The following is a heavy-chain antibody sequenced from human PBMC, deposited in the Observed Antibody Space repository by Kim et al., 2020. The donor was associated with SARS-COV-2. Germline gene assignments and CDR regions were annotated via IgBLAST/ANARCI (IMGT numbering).Heavy chain of an antibody. D-gene: IGHD6-13*01. V-gene: IGHV6-1*01. CDR3: ARDSRSSLED. Sequence: SQTLSLTRAISGDSVSNNSVAWNWIRQSPSRGLEWLGRTYYRSKWYNDYAVSVKSRITINPDTSKNQFSLQLNSVTPEDTALYFCARDSRSSLEDWGQGTLVTVSS. CDR1: GDSVSNNSVA. J-gene: IGHJ4*02. CDR2: TYYRSKWYN.